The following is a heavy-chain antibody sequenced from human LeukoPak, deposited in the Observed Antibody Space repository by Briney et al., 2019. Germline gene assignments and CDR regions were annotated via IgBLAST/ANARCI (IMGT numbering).Heavy chain of an antibody. D-gene: IGHD5-24*01. CDR2: IYYSGST. Sequence: SETLSLTCTVSGDSISGYYWSWIRQPPGKGLEWIGYIYYSGSTYYNPSLKSRVTISVDTSKNQFSLKLSSVTAADTAVYYCARGGLVGWLQSVFDYWGQGTLVTVSS. CDR3: ARGGLVGWLQSVFDY. V-gene: IGHV4-30-4*01. J-gene: IGHJ4*02. CDR1: GDSISGYY.